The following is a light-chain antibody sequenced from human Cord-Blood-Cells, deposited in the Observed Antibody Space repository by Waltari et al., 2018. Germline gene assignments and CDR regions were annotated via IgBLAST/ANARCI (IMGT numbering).Light chain of an antibody. CDR3: SSYTSSSTSVV. CDR1: SSDVGGYNY. CDR2: DVI. Sequence: QSALTQPASVSGSPGQSITISCTGTSSDVGGYNYFSWYQQHPGKAPKRMIYDVINRPSGFSNRCSGSKSGNSASLTISGLQAEDEADYYGSSYTSSSTSVVFGGGTKLTVL. J-gene: IGLJ2*01. V-gene: IGLV2-14*01.